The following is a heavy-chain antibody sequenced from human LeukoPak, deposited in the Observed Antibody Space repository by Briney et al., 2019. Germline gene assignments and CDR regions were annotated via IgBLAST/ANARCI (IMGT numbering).Heavy chain of an antibody. CDR1: GFTFSSYA. Sequence: GGSLRLSCAASGFTFSSYAMSWVRQAPGKGLEWVPAISGSGGSTYYADSVKGRFTISRDNSKNTLYLQMNSLRAEDTAVYYCAKDRSYCSGGSCYSGFDYWGQGTLVTVSS. CDR3: AKDRSYCSGGSCYSGFDY. V-gene: IGHV3-23*01. CDR2: ISGSGGST. D-gene: IGHD2-15*01. J-gene: IGHJ4*02.